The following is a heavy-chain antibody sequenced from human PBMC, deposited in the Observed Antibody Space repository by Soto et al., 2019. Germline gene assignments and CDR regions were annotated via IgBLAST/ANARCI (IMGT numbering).Heavy chain of an antibody. CDR1: GGTFSSYT. CDR3: ARGYSSGWADWYFDL. V-gene: IGHV1-69*02. CDR2: IIPILGIA. D-gene: IGHD6-19*01. J-gene: IGHJ2*01. Sequence: SVKVSCKASGGTFSSYTISWVRQAPGQGLEWMGRIIPILGIANYAQKFQGRVTITADKSTSTAYMELSSLRSEDTAVYYCARGYSSGWADWYFDLWGRGTLVTVSS.